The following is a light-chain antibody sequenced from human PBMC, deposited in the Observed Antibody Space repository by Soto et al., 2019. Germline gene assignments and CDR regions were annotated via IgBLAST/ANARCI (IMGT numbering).Light chain of an antibody. Sequence: NHMTHSPSTLSASVVYRVTITFLASRSVDLWLAWYQQKPGKAPKLLIYDASSLQSGVPSRFSGSGSGTEFTLTISSLQPDDFGTYYCQQYSIYPGTFGQGTKVDTK. CDR2: DAS. J-gene: IGKJ1*01. CDR1: RSVDLW. CDR3: QQYSIYPGT. V-gene: IGKV1-5*01.